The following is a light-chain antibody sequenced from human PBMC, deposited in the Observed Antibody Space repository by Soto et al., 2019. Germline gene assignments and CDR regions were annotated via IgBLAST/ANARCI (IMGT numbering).Light chain of an antibody. V-gene: IGKV3-11*01. Sequence: EIVLTQSPATLSLSPGERATLSCRASQSVSNFLAWYQQKPGQAPRLLISDASNRATGIPGRFSGSGSGTDISLTISSLEPEDSAVYYWQQRSNWPWTFVQGTKVEIK. CDR1: QSVSNF. J-gene: IGKJ1*01. CDR3: QQRSNWPWT. CDR2: DAS.